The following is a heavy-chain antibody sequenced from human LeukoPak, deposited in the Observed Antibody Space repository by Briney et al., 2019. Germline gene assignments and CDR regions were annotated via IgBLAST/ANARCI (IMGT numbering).Heavy chain of an antibody. CDR2: IIPIFGTA. V-gene: IGHV1-69*13. CDR1: GGTFSSYA. J-gene: IGHJ4*02. Sequence: ASVKVSCKASGGTFSSYAISWVRQAPGQGLEWMGGIIPIFGTANYAQKFQGRVTITADESTSTAYMELSSPRSEDTAVYYCAREGGYNPRGGFDYWGQGTLVTVSS. D-gene: IGHD5-24*01. CDR3: AREGGYNPRGGFDY.